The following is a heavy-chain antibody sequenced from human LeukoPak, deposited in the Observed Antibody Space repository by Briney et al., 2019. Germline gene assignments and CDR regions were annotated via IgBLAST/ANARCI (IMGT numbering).Heavy chain of an antibody. CDR2: INPNSGGT. Sequence: ASVKVSCKASGYTFTGYYVHWVRQAPGQGLEWMGWINPNSGGTNYAQKFQGWVTMTWDTSISTAYLELSRLRSDDTAVYYCAKDVVIVGATLGFDYWGQGTLVTVSS. CDR1: GYTFTGYY. CDR3: AKDVVIVGATLGFDY. V-gene: IGHV1-2*04. J-gene: IGHJ4*02. D-gene: IGHD1-26*01.